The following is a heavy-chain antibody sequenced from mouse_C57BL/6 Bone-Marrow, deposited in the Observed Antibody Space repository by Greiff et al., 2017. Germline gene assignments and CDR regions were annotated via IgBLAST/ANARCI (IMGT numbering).Heavy chain of an antibody. CDR2: IRSKSNNYAT. V-gene: IGHV10-1*01. CDR1: GFSFNTYA. CDR3: VRRGGGTAY. J-gene: IGHJ3*01. D-gene: IGHD4-1*01. Sequence: EVKLVESGGGLVQPKGSLKLSCAASGFSFNTYAMNWVRQAPGKGLEWVARIRSKSNNYATYYADSVTDRFTISRDDSESMLYLQMNNLKTEDTAMYYCVRRGGGTAYWGQGTLVTVSA.